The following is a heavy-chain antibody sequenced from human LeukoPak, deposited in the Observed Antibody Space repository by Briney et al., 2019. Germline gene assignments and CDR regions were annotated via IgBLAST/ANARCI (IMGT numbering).Heavy chain of an antibody. V-gene: IGHV4-39*07. CDR2: IYYSGST. CDR3: ARERGSYYALDGFDI. J-gene: IGHJ3*02. CDR1: GGSISSSSYY. D-gene: IGHD1-26*01. Sequence: PSQTLSLTCTVSGGSISSSSYYWGWIRQPPGKGLEWIGSIYYSGSTYYNPSLESRVTISVDTSKNQFSLKLSSVTAADTAVYYCARERGSYYALDGFDIWGQGTMVTVSS.